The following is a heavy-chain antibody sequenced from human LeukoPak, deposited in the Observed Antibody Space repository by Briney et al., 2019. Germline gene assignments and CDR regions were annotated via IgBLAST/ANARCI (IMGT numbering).Heavy chain of an antibody. D-gene: IGHD3-10*01. J-gene: IGHJ4*02. CDR1: GFSFSSYA. Sequence: GGSLRLSCAASGFSFSSYAMSWVRQAPGKGLEWVSVLYTAGPTYYADSVQGRFTISRDNSKNTLLLQMDNLRADDTATYYCARSGPSVLWSKSFGYWGQGALVTVSS. V-gene: IGHV3-66*01. CDR2: LYTAGPT. CDR3: ARSGPSVLWSKSFGY.